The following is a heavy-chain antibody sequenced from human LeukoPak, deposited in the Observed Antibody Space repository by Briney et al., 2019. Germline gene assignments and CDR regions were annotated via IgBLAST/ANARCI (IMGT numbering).Heavy chain of an antibody. V-gene: IGHV3-21*01. CDR3: ARVSPYDSSGYYPGVGFDP. J-gene: IGHJ5*02. D-gene: IGHD3-22*01. CDR1: GFTFSSYG. CDR2: ISSSSSYI. Sequence: GGSPRLSCAASGFTFSSYGMNWVRQAPGKGLEWVSSISSSSSYIYYADSVKGRFTISRDNAKNSLYLQMNSLRAEDTAVYYCARVSPYDSSGYYPGVGFDPWGQGTLVTVSS.